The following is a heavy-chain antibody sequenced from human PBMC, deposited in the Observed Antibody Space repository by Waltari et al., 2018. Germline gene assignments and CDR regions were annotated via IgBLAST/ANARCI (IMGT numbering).Heavy chain of an antibody. CDR1: GGSISSGDYY. J-gene: IGHJ3*02. CDR3: ARDRGYDFWSGSLTEDALDI. V-gene: IGHV4-30-4*08. D-gene: IGHD3-3*01. Sequence: QVQLQESGPGLVKPSQTLSLTCTVSGGSISSGDYYWSWIRQPPGKGLEWIGYIYYSGSTYYNPSLKSRVTISVDTSKNQFSLKLSSVTAADTAVYYCARDRGYDFWSGSLTEDALDIWGQGTMVTVSS. CDR2: IYYSGST.